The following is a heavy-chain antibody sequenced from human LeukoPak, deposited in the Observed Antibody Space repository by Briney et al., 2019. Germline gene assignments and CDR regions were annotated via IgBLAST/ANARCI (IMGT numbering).Heavy chain of an antibody. Sequence: ASVKVSCKASGYTFTSYGISWVRQAPGQGLEWMGWISAYNGNTNYAQKLQGRVTMTTDTSTSTAYMELRSLRSDDTAVYYCAREVRPYYDFWSGYSYYFDYWGQEPWSPSPQ. CDR2: ISAYNGNT. CDR3: AREVRPYYDFWSGYSYYFDY. V-gene: IGHV1-18*01. D-gene: IGHD3-3*01. J-gene: IGHJ4*01. CDR1: GYTFTSYG.